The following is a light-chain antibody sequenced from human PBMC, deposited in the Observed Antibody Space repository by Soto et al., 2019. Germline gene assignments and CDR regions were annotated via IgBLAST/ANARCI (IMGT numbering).Light chain of an antibody. V-gene: IGLV3-27*01. Sequence: SYELTRSSSVSVSPGQTARITCSGDVLAKKHARWLQQKPGQAPVVLLYKDSERPPGIPERFSGSSSGTTVTLTISGAQVDDEADYYCYSTADNNGVFGGGTKLTVL. J-gene: IGLJ3*02. CDR2: KDS. CDR1: VLAKKH. CDR3: YSTADNNGV.